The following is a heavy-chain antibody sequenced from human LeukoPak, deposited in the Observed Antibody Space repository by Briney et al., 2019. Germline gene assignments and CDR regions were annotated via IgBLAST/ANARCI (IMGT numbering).Heavy chain of an antibody. V-gene: IGHV3-30*18. CDR2: ISYDGSNK. Sequence: PVGGSLRLSCAASGFTFSSYGMHWVRQAPGKGLEWVAVISYDGSNKYYADSVKGRFTISRDNSKNTLYLQMNSLRAEDTAVYYWAKDPLRFLEWANWYYFDYWGQGTLVTVSS. CDR3: AKDPLRFLEWANWYYFDY. CDR1: GFTFSSYG. J-gene: IGHJ4*02. D-gene: IGHD3-3*01.